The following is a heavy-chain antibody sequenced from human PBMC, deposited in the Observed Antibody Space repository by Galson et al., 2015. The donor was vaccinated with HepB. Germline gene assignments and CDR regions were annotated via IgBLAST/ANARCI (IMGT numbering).Heavy chain of an antibody. D-gene: IGHD3-3*01. Sequence: SVKVSCKASGYTFTSYGISWVRQAPGQGLEWMGWISAYNGNTNSAQKLQGRVTMTTDTSTTTGYMELRSLRSDDTAVYYCARDTYDFWSGYLAPFDYWGQGTLVTVSS. CDR3: ARDTYDFWSGYLAPFDY. CDR1: GYTFTSYG. J-gene: IGHJ4*02. V-gene: IGHV1-18*01. CDR2: ISAYNGNT.